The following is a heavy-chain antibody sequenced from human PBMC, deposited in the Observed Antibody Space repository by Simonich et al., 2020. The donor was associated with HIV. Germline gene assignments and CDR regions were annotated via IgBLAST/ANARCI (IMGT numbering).Heavy chain of an antibody. D-gene: IGHD4-17*01. CDR2: FVTSGST. CDR3: ARAPDYGANVYFDY. V-gene: IGHV4-4*07. Sequence: QVQVQESGPGLVKPSETLSLTCTDSGGSFSTYYWSWIRQTAGTGWEWIGRFVTSGSTNYNPSLKSRVTISVDKSTNQFSLKLNSVTSVDTAVYYCARAPDYGANVYFDYWGQGTLVTVSS. J-gene: IGHJ4*02. CDR1: GGSFSTYY.